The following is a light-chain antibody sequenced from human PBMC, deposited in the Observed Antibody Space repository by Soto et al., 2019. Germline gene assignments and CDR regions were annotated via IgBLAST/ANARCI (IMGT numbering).Light chain of an antibody. V-gene: IGKV3-11*01. CDR3: QQRSTWPGYT. Sequence: EIVLTQSPATLSLSPGERATLSCRASQSVSSYLAWYQQKPGQAPRLLIYDASNRATGIPARFSGSGSGSEFNLTIRRLEPEDCAVYYCQQRSTWPGYTFGQGTKQEIK. CDR1: QSVSSY. CDR2: DAS. J-gene: IGKJ2*01.